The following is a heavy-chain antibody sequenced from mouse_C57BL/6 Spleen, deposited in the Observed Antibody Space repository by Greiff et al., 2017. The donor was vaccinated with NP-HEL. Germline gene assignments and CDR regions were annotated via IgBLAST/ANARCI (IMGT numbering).Heavy chain of an antibody. CDR2: IDPTSGGT. V-gene: IGHV1-72*01. J-gene: IGHJ3*01. Sequence: QVQLKQPGAELVKPGASVKLSCKASGYTFTSYWMHWVKQRPGRGLEWIGRIDPTSGGTKYNEKFKSKATLTVDKPSSTAYMQLSSLTSEDSAVYYCARSDYSNSFAYWGQGTLVTVSA. CDR1: GYTFTSYW. D-gene: IGHD2-5*01. CDR3: ARSDYSNSFAY.